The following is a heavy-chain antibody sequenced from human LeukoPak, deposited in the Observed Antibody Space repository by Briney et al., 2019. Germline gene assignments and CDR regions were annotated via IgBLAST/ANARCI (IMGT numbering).Heavy chain of an antibody. J-gene: IGHJ4*02. D-gene: IGHD2-2*01. V-gene: IGHV1-2*02. CDR3: ARVGLGYCSSTSCYDY. Sequence: ASVKVSCKASGYTFTGYYMHWVRQAPGQGLEWMGLINPNSGGTNYAQKFQGRVTMTRDTSISTAYMELSRLRSDDTAVYYCARVGLGYCSSTSCYDYWGQGTLVTVSS. CDR1: GYTFTGYY. CDR2: INPNSGGT.